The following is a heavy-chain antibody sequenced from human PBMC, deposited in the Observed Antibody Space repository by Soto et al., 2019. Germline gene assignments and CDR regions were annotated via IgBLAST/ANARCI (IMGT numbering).Heavy chain of an antibody. V-gene: IGHV3-64D*08. CDR2: SSSNGGST. J-gene: IGHJ4*02. CDR1: GFTFSSYA. Sequence: GGSLRLSCSASGFTFSSYAMHWVRQAPGKGLEYVSASSSNGGSTYYADSVKGRFTISRDNSKNTLYLQMSSLRAEDTAVYYCVKPIYSSGYYWGQGTLVTVSS. D-gene: IGHD3-22*01. CDR3: VKPIYSSGYY.